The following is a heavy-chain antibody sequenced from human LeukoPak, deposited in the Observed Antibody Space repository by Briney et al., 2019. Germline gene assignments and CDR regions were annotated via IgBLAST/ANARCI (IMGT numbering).Heavy chain of an antibody. CDR1: GYSISRGYY. Sequence: SETLSVTCAVSGYSISRGYYWALIRQPPGKGLEWIGTVYHTGSTYYNPSLDSRVTISVDTSKNEFSLNLKSVTAADTAVYYCARAGWIITSGIDYWGQGALVTVSS. V-gene: IGHV4-38-2*01. CDR3: ARAGWIITSGIDY. J-gene: IGHJ4*02. CDR2: VYHTGST. D-gene: IGHD3-10*01.